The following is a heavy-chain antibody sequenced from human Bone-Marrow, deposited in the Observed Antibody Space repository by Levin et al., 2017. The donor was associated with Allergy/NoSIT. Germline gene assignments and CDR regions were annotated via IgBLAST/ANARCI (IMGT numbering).Heavy chain of an antibody. CDR1: GFTLGGYD. CDR3: ARDLSHATDWPFFDQ. Sequence: GGSLRLSCAASGFTLGGYDMLWVRQAPARGLEWVADISFDGKKKNYIASVKGRFTISRDNSNSMVYLQMDSLTPEDTGLYFCARDLSHATDWPFFDQWGHGTLVTVSS. J-gene: IGHJ4*01. D-gene: IGHD3-9*01. V-gene: IGHV3-30*03. CDR2: ISFDGKKK.